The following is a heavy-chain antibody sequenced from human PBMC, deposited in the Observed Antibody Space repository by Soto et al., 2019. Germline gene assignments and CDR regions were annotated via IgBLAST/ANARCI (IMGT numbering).Heavy chain of an antibody. J-gene: IGHJ6*02. CDR3: ARDLSPRGSYLKVNYYYGMDV. Sequence: QVQLVESGGGVVQPGRSLRLSCAASGFTFSSYGMHWVRQAPGKGLEWVAVIWYDGSNKYYADSVKGRFTISRDNSKKTRYLQMKSLSAEDTAVYYCARDLSPRGSYLKVNYYYGMDVWGQGTTVTVSS. CDR2: IWYDGSNK. V-gene: IGHV3-33*01. CDR1: GFTFSSYG. D-gene: IGHD3-16*02.